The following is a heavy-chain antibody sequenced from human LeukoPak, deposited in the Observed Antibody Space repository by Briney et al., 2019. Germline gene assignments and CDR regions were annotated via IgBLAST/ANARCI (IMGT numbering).Heavy chain of an antibody. CDR3: TKDRIGKNHGDYDSIDY. V-gene: IGHV3-9*01. Sequence: GGSLRLSCAASGFTFDDYAMHWVRQAPGKGLEWVSGISWNSDDIGYADSVKGRFTITRDNAKNSLYLQMNSLRPEDTALYYCTKDRIGKNHGDYDSIDYWGQGTLVTVSS. D-gene: IGHD4-17*01. CDR2: ISWNSDDI. J-gene: IGHJ4*02. CDR1: GFTFDDYA.